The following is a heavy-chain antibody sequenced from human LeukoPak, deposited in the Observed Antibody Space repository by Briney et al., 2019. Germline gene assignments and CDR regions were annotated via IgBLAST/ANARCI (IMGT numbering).Heavy chain of an antibody. V-gene: IGHV4-4*07. D-gene: IGHD4-17*01. CDR1: GGSISSYY. J-gene: IGHJ6*02. CDR2: IYTSGST. Sequence: PSETLSLTCTVSGGSISSYYWSWIRQPAGKGLEWIGRIYTSGSTSYNPSLKSRVTMSVDTSKNQFSLKLNSVTAADTAVYYCARAYGDYEHYYYYGMDVWGQGTTVTVSS. CDR3: ARAYGDYEHYYYYGMDV.